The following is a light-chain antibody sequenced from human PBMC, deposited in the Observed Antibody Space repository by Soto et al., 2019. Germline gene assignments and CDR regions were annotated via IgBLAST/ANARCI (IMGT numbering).Light chain of an antibody. CDR3: SSYTTSSTYV. J-gene: IGLJ1*01. CDR1: SSDVGAYNY. Sequence: QSVLTQPASVSGSPGQSITIPCTGTSSDVGAYNYVSWYEHHPGKAPKLIIYDVTNRPSGVSNRFSGSKSGTTASLTISGLQAEDEADYYCSSYTTSSTYVFGTGTKLTVL. V-gene: IGLV2-14*01. CDR2: DVT.